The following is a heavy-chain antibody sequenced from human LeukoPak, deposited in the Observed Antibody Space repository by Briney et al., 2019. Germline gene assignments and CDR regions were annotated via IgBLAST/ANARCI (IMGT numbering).Heavy chain of an antibody. Sequence: SETLSLTCAVYGGSFSGYYWSWIRQPPGKGLEWIGEINHSGSTNYNPSLKSRVTISVDTSKNQFSLKLSSVTAADTAVYYCARVGYCSSTSCYGGDAFDIWGQGTMVTVSS. D-gene: IGHD2-2*01. V-gene: IGHV4-34*01. J-gene: IGHJ3*02. CDR3: ARVGYCSSTSCYGGDAFDI. CDR2: INHSGST. CDR1: GGSFSGYY.